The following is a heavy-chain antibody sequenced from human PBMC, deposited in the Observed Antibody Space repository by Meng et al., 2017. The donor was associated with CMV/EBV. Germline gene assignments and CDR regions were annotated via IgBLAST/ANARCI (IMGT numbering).Heavy chain of an antibody. CDR3: AKGTSSTLVRGIDC. J-gene: IGHJ4*02. CDR2: LSGSPGRT. CDR1: GFHCSSYP. Sequence: TSGFHCSSYPMCWVRQAPGKGLEWVSSLSGSPGRTDYTDSAKGRFTISRDNSKNTLYLEMNSLRAEDTAVYYCAKGTSSTLVRGIDCWGQGTLVTVSS. V-gene: IGHV3-23*01. D-gene: IGHD6-13*01.